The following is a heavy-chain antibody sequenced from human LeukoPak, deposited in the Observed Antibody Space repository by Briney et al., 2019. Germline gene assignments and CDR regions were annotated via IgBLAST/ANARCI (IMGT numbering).Heavy chain of an antibody. CDR1: GGSISSYY. D-gene: IGHD3-9*01. Sequence: PSETLSLTCTVSGGSISSYYWSWIRQPPRKGLEWIGYIYYSGSTNYNPSLKSRVTISVDTSKNQFSLKLSSVTAADTAVYYCARLSGNYDILTGYYLASNWFDPWGQGTLVTVSS. V-gene: IGHV4-59*08. J-gene: IGHJ5*02. CDR2: IYYSGST. CDR3: ARLSGNYDILTGYYLASNWFDP.